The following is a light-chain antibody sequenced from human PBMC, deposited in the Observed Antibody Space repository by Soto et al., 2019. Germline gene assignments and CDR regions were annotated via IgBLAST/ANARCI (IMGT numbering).Light chain of an antibody. CDR3: PQSGSSGT. Sequence: TEAPATLSLAPGERVTLSCRASESVSTNLAWYQQKPGQAPRFLIYGAFSRATGIPDRFSGSGSGTDFTLTISRLETEDFAVYYCPQSGSSGTFGQATKV. CDR1: ESVSTN. J-gene: IGKJ1*01. CDR2: GAF. V-gene: IGKV3-20*01.